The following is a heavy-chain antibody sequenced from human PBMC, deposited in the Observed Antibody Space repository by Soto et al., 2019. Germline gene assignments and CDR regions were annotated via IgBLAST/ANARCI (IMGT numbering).Heavy chain of an antibody. CDR2: INVGNGNP. CDR3: AREDPRGSGWYHWFDP. Sequence: VSVKVSCKASGGTFSSYAMHWVRQAPGQRPEWMGWINVGNGNPKYSQNFQGRVTITRDTSASTAYMELSSLRSEDTAVYYCAREDPRGSGWYHWFDPWGQGTLVTVSS. J-gene: IGHJ5*02. V-gene: IGHV1-3*01. D-gene: IGHD6-19*01. CDR1: GGTFSSYA.